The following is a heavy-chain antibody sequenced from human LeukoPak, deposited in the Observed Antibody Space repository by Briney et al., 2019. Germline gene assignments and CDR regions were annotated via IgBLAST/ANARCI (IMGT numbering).Heavy chain of an antibody. Sequence: GGSLRLSCAASGFTFSSYEMNWVRQAPGKGLEWVSYISSSGSTIYYADSVKGRFTISRDNAKNSLYLQMNSLRAEDTAVYYCARDTVTTSRWICYGMDVWGQGTTVTVSS. CDR1: GFTFSSYE. CDR2: ISSSGSTI. J-gene: IGHJ6*02. D-gene: IGHD4-17*01. CDR3: ARDTVTTSRWICYGMDV. V-gene: IGHV3-48*03.